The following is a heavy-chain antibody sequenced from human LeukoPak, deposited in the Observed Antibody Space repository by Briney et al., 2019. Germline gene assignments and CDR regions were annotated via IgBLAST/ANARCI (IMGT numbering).Heavy chain of an antibody. CDR1: GGTFSSYA. J-gene: IGHJ4*02. Sequence: ASVKVSCNASGGTFSSYAISWVRQAPGQGLEWMGGIIPIFGTANYAQKFQGRVTITADESTSTAYMELSSLRSEDTAVYYCARLQSGSYGDGFDYWGQGTLVTVSS. V-gene: IGHV1-69*13. CDR2: IIPIFGTA. CDR3: ARLQSGSYGDGFDY. D-gene: IGHD1-26*01.